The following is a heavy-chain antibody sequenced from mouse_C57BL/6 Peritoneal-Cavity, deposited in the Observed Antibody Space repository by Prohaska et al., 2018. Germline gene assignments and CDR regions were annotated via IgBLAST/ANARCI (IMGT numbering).Heavy chain of an antibody. CDR2: INPSNGGT. Sequence: NCSSLGLNWVKQRPGQGLEWIGNINPSNGGTNYNEKFKSKATLTVDKSSSTAYMQLSSLTSEDSAVYYCARENPRGFAYWDQGTLVTVSA. V-gene: IGHV1-53*01. J-gene: IGHJ3*01. CDR3: ARENPRGFAY. CDR1: NCSSLG.